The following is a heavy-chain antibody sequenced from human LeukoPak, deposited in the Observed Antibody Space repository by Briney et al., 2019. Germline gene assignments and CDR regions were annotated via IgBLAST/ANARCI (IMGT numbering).Heavy chain of an antibody. D-gene: IGHD4-17*01. CDR2: ISSSGSTI. Sequence: QPGGSLRLSCAASGFTFSSYEMNWVRPAPGKGLEWVSYISSSGSTIYYADSVKGRFTISRDNAKNSLYLQMNSLRAEDTAVYYCASHHYGDFSFDYWGQGTLVTVSS. CDR3: ASHHYGDFSFDY. J-gene: IGHJ4*02. CDR1: GFTFSSYE. V-gene: IGHV3-48*03.